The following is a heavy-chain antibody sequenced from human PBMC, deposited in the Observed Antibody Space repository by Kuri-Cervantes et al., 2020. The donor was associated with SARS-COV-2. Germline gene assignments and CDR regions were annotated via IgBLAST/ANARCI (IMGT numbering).Heavy chain of an antibody. V-gene: IGHV3-21*01. Sequence: GGSLKISCAASGFTFSSYSMNWVRQAPGKGLEWVSSISSSSSYIYYADSVKGRFTISRDNAKNSLYLQMNSLRAEDTAVYYCASLSSTSCYMWDWGQGTLVTVSS. CDR1: GFTFSSYS. CDR2: ISSSSSYI. CDR3: ASLSSTSCYMWD. J-gene: IGHJ4*02. D-gene: IGHD2-2*02.